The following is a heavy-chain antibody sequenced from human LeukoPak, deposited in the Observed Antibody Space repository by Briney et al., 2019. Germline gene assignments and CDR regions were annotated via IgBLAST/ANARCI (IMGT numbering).Heavy chain of an antibody. D-gene: IGHD3-10*01. J-gene: IGHJ6*04. CDR1: GGTFSSYA. V-gene: IGHV1-69*13. CDR2: TIPIFGTA. Sequence: SVKVSCKASGGTFSSYAISWVRQAPGQGLEWMGGTIPIFGTANYAQKFQGRVTITADESTSTAYMELSSLRSEDTAVYYCARGLYYYGSGSYYYYYGMDVWGKGTTVTVSS. CDR3: ARGLYYYGSGSYYYYYGMDV.